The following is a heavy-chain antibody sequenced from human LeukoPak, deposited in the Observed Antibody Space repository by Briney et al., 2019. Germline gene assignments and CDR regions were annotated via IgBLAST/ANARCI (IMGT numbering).Heavy chain of an antibody. CDR3: ARTVIAAAGTDYFDY. J-gene: IGHJ4*02. D-gene: IGHD6-13*01. CDR2: ISAYNGNT. Sequence: GASVKVSCKASGYTFTSYGISWVRQAPGQGLEWMGWISAYNGNTNYAQKLQGRVTMTTDTSTSTAYMEPRSLRSDDTAVYYCARTVIAAAGTDYFDYWGQGTLVTVSS. CDR1: GYTFTSYG. V-gene: IGHV1-18*01.